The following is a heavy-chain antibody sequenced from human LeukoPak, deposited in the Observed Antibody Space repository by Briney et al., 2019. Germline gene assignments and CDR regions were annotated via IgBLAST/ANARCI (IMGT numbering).Heavy chain of an antibody. V-gene: IGHV4-59*01. D-gene: IGHD5-18*01. CDR2: IHYSGST. CDR1: GGSISSYY. J-gene: IGHJ4*02. CDR3: ASGEGYSYGLDY. Sequence: SETLSLTCTASGGSISSYYWSWIRQPPGKGLEWIGYIHYSGSTNYNPSLKSRVTISVDTSKNQFSLKLSSVTAADTAVYYCASGEGYSYGLDYWGQGTLVTVSS.